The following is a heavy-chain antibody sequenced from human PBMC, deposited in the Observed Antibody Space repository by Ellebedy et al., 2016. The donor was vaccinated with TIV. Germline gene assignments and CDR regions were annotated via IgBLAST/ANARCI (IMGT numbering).Heavy chain of an antibody. D-gene: IGHD5-12*01. V-gene: IGHV3-7*03. J-gene: IGHJ4*02. CDR1: GFTFTTYW. CDR2: MNQVGSEK. CDR3: ARDPNSPGDTGYGDY. Sequence: GESLKIFCAASGFTFTTYWMSWVRQAPGKGLEWVANMNQVGSEKYYVDSVKGRFTISRDNAQNSLYLHMNNLRAEDTAVYYCARDPNSPGDTGYGDYWGQGVVVTVST.